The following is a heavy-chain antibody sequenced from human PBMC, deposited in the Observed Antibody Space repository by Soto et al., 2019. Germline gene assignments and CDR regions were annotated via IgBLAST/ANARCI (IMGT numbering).Heavy chain of an antibody. Sequence: PGGSLRLSCTASGFTFGDYAMSWVRQAPGKGLEWVGFIRSKAYGGTTEYAASVKGRFTISRDDSKSIAYLQMNSLKTEDTAVYYCTRDQVSVDGYPPYYFDYWGQGTLVTVSS. J-gene: IGHJ4*02. CDR3: TRDQVSVDGYPPYYFDY. CDR2: IRSKAYGGTT. D-gene: IGHD5-12*01. V-gene: IGHV3-49*04. CDR1: GFTFGDYA.